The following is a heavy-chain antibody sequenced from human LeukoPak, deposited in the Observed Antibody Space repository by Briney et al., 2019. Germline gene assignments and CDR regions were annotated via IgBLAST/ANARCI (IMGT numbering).Heavy chain of an antibody. D-gene: IGHD1-26*01. V-gene: IGHV3-7*04. Sequence: GGSLRLSCAASGFTFSSYWMSWVRQAPGKGLEWVANIKQDGSEKYYVDSVKGRFIISRDNAKNSLYLQMNSLRAEDTAVYYCARGSGGSEYYFDYWGQGTLVTVSS. CDR1: GFTFSSYW. CDR3: ARGSGGSEYYFDY. CDR2: IKQDGSEK. J-gene: IGHJ4*02.